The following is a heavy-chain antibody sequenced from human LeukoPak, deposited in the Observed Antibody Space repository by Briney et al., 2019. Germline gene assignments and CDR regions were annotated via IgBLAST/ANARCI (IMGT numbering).Heavy chain of an antibody. CDR3: AREYIAVAGYFDY. Sequence: PGGSLRLSCAASGFTFRTYGMHWVRQAPGKGLEWVAVIWYDGSNKYYADSVKGRFTISRDNSKNTLYLQMNSLRAEDTAVYYCAREYIAVAGYFDYWGQGTLVTVSS. CDR2: IWYDGSNK. D-gene: IGHD6-19*01. V-gene: IGHV3-33*01. CDR1: GFTFRTYG. J-gene: IGHJ4*02.